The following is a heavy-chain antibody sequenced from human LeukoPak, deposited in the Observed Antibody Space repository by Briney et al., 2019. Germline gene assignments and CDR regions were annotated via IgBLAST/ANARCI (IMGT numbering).Heavy chain of an antibody. CDR2: INPNSGAT. V-gene: IGHV1-2*06. J-gene: IGHJ2*01. Sequence: ASVTVSCKASGYTFTGYYMHWVRQAPGQGLEWMGRINPNSGATNYAQKFQGRVTMTRDTSISTAYMELTTLRSDDTAVYYCAKSIEYCGADCYGYFDHWGRGTLVTVSS. CDR3: AKSIEYCGADCYGYFDH. D-gene: IGHD2-21*02. CDR1: GYTFTGYY.